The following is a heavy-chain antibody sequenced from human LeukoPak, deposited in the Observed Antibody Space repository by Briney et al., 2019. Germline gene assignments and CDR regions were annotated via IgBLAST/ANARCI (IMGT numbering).Heavy chain of an antibody. CDR2: IYKTGST. D-gene: IGHD5-12*01. V-gene: IGHV4-39*07. CDR1: GDSISSSRHY. Sequence: SETLSLTCSVSGDSISSSRHYWAWIRQPPESGPEWIGSIYKTGSTYFNPPLKSRLTMSVDASNNQFSMQLSSVTAADTAVYYCARGGGGYDFDYWGQGTLVTVSS. J-gene: IGHJ4*02. CDR3: ARGGGGYDFDY.